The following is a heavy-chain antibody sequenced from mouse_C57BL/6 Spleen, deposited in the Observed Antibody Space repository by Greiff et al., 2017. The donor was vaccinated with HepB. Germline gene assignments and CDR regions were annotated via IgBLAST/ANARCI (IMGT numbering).Heavy chain of an antibody. V-gene: IGHV1-26*01. CDR1: GYTFTDYY. CDR3: ALTGDYDPFAY. CDR2: INPNNGGT. D-gene: IGHD2-4*01. J-gene: IGHJ3*01. Sequence: EVQLQQSGPELVKPGASVKISCKASGYTFTDYYMNWVKQSPGQSLEWIGDINPNNGGTNYNQKFKGKATLTVDKSSSTAYMQLRSLTSEDSAVYYCALTGDYDPFAYWGQGTLATVSA.